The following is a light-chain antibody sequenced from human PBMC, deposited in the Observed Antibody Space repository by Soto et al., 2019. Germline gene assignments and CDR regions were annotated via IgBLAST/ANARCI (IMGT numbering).Light chain of an antibody. J-gene: IGLJ3*02. V-gene: IGLV1-47*01. CDR2: RNS. CDR1: SSNIGSNY. CDR3: VAWDDSLSGWV. Sequence: QPVLTQPPSASGTPGQRVTISCSGSSSNIGSNYVYWYQQLPGTAPKLLIYRNSQRPSGVPDRFSGSKSGTSASLAISGLRSEDEADYYCVAWDDSLSGWVFGGGTKLTVL.